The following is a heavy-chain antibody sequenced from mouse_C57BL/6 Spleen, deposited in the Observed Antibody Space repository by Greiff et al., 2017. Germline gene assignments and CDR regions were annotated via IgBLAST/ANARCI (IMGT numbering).Heavy chain of an antibody. CDR3: ARNYYGSSTFAWFAY. CDR1: GYTFTSYW. Sequence: VQRVESGAELAKPGASVKLSCKASGYTFTSYWMHWVKQRPGQGLEWIGYINPSSGYTKYNQKFKDKATLTADKSSSTAYMQLSSLTYEDSAVYYCARNYYGSSTFAWFAYWGQGTLVTVSA. J-gene: IGHJ3*01. CDR2: INPSSGYT. V-gene: IGHV1-7*01. D-gene: IGHD1-1*01.